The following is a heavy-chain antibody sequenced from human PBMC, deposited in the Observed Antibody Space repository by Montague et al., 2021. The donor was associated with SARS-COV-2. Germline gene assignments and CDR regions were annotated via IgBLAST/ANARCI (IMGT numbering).Heavy chain of an antibody. J-gene: IGHJ4*02. D-gene: IGHD3-10*01. V-gene: IGHV3-21*01. CDR1: GFTFSRNS. CDR3: ARGGEIDVWAPFGH. CDR2: ISSDTIHT. Sequence: SLRLSCATSGFTFSRNSMNWVRQAPGKGLEWVSTISSDTIHTYYXESVKGRFTISRDNAKNELYLQMNSLRAEDTAVYYCARGGEIDVWAPFGHWGQGTLVTVSS.